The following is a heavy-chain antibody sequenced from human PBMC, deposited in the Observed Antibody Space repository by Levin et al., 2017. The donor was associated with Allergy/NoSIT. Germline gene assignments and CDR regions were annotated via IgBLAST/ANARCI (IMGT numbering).Heavy chain of an antibody. CDR2: IKPKTGGGTT. Sequence: AGGSLRLSCAASGITFSNAWMSWVRQAPGKGLEWVGRIKPKTGGGTTDYAAPVKGRFSISRDDSKNTLFLQMNSLKIEDTGVYYCTTGDYDFWRGYSLPGEYVDYWGQGTLVTVSS. D-gene: IGHD3-3*01. CDR3: TTGDYDFWRGYSLPGEYVDY. CDR1: GITFSNAW. J-gene: IGHJ4*02. V-gene: IGHV3-15*01.